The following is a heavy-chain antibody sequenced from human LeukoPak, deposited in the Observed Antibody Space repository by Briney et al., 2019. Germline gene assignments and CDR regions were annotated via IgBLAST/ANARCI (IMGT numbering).Heavy chain of an antibody. CDR3: ARFNYYDSSGYYYGAGEVGGY. Sequence: GGSLRLSCAASGVTFSSYWMHWVRQAPGKGLVWVARINSDRSSTSYADSVKRGFTISRDNAKNTLYLQMNSLRAEDTAVYYCARFNYYDSSGYYYGAGEVGGYWGQGTLVTVSS. V-gene: IGHV3-74*01. J-gene: IGHJ4*02. CDR1: GVTFSSYW. D-gene: IGHD3-22*01. CDR2: INSDRSST.